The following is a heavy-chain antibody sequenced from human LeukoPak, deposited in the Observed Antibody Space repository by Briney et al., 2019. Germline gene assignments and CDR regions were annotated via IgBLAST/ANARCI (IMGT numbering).Heavy chain of an antibody. CDR1: GFTFSSYG. V-gene: IGHV3-33*01. J-gene: IGHJ6*02. CDR3: ARENTAMAYYYGMDV. CDR2: IWYDGSNK. D-gene: IGHD5-18*01. Sequence: GGSLRLSCAASGFTFSSYGVHWVRQAPGKGLEWVAVIWYDGSNKYYADSVKGRFTISRDNSKNTLYLQMNSLRAEDTAVYYCARENTAMAYYYGMDVWGQGTTVTVSS.